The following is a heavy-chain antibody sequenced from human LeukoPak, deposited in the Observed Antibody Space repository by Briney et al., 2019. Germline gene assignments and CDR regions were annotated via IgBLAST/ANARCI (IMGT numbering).Heavy chain of an antibody. J-gene: IGHJ6*03. D-gene: IGHD3-22*01. CDR1: GGSISSGSYH. CDR2: IYTSGST. V-gene: IGHV4-61*02. Sequence: SETLSLTCTVSGGSISSGSYHWSWIRQPAGKGLEWIGRIYTSGSTKYNPSLKSRVTISVDTSKNQFSLKLSSVTAADTAVYYCARVNYYARHYYYYMDVWGQGTTVTVSS. CDR3: ARVNYYARHYYYYMDV.